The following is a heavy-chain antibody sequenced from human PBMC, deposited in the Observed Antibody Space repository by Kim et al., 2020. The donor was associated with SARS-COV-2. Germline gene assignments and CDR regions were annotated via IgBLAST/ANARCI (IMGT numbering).Heavy chain of an antibody. J-gene: IGHJ4*02. V-gene: IGHV2-5*01. CDR3: AHRQGFSYYFDY. Sequence: RYSPSLKSRPTITKDTSKNQVVLTMTNMDPVDTATYYCAHRQGFSYYFDYWGQGTLVTVSS.